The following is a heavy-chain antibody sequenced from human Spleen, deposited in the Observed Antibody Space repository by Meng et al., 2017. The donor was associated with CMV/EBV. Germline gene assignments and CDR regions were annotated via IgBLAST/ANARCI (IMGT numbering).Heavy chain of an antibody. CDR3: ARDGGGTYNPLYFFDY. CDR1: GFTFSSYS. Sequence: GESLKISCAASGFTFSSYSMNWVRQAPGKGLEWVSSISSSSSYIYYADSVKGRFTISRDNAKNSLYLRMNSLEAGDTAIYYCARDGGGTYNPLYFFDYWGQGTLVTVSS. CDR2: ISSSSSYI. V-gene: IGHV3-21*01. J-gene: IGHJ4*02. D-gene: IGHD1-26*01.